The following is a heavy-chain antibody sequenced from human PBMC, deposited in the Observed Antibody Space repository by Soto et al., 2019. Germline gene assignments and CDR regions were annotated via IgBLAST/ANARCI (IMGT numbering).Heavy chain of an antibody. CDR1: GFSFNSYS. D-gene: IGHD4-17*01. J-gene: IGHJ1*01. V-gene: IGHV3-23*01. Sequence: EVQLLESGGGLVQPGGSLRLSCAASGFSFNSYSMSWVRQAPGKGLEWVAGIIGSGDSTYYADSVKGRFTISRDNSKKTMSWQMNCLGAGDTAIYYCARDRGTTTVTFDALQHWGQGTLVAVSS. CDR3: ARDRGTTTVTFDALQH. CDR2: IIGSGDST.